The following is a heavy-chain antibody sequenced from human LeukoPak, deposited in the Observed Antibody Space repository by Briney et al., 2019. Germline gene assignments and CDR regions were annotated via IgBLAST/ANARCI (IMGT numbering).Heavy chain of an antibody. CDR1: GGSFSGYY. Sequence: SETLSLTCGVYGGSFSGYYWSWIRQPPGKGLEWIGEINHSGSTNYNSSLKSRVTISVDTSKNQFSLKLSSVTAADTAVYYCASSPASLDTYYYDSSGYYGAEYFQHWGQGTLVTVSS. D-gene: IGHD3-22*01. CDR3: ASSPASLDTYYYDSSGYYGAEYFQH. J-gene: IGHJ1*01. V-gene: IGHV4-34*01. CDR2: INHSGST.